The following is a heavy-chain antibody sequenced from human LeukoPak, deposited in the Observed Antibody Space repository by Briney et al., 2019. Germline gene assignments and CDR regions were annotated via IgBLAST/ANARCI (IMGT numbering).Heavy chain of an antibody. Sequence: ASVTVSCKASGYTFTSYYMHWVRQAPGQGLEWMGIINPSGGSTSYAQKFQGRVTMTRDTSTSTVYMELSSLRSEDTAVYYCARADTAMVTGLDPWGQGTLVTVSS. J-gene: IGHJ5*02. CDR3: ARADTAMVTGLDP. D-gene: IGHD5-18*01. V-gene: IGHV1-46*01. CDR1: GYTFTSYY. CDR2: INPSGGST.